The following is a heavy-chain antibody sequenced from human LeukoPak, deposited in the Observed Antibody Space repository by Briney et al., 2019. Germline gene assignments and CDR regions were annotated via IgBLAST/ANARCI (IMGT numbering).Heavy chain of an antibody. V-gene: IGHV3-43*01. CDR3: AKEHNSGWPTFDS. D-gene: IGHD6-19*01. CDR2: IRRDGTYT. J-gene: IGHJ4*02. Sequence: GGSLRLSCAASGFTFNGYSMHWVRQGPGKGLEWVSLIRRDGTYTLYADSVKGRFTISRDNSKNSLYPQMNSLRTEDTALYYCAKEHNSGWPTFDSWGQGTLVTVSS. CDR1: GFTFNGYS.